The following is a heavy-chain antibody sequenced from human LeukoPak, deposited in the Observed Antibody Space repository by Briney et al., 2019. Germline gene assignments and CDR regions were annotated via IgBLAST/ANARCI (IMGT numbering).Heavy chain of an antibody. V-gene: IGHV3-7*04. CDR1: GFPFSGYW. J-gene: IGHJ3*01. Sequence: PGGSLGLSCAVSGFPFSGYWMSWVRQAPGNGLEWVATINEDGSEEYYVDSVKGRFTIFRDNAKNSLYFQMSSLRGEDTALYYCARGFDGRRAFDLWGQGTKVTVSS. CDR3: ARGFDGRRAFDL. D-gene: IGHD3-10*01. CDR2: INEDGSEE.